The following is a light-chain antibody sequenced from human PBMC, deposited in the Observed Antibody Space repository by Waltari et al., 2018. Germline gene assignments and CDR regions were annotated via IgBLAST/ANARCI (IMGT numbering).Light chain of an antibody. J-gene: IGKJ1*01. CDR1: QSLLHRNGNNY. V-gene: IGKV2-28*01. CDR3: MQSLQTLWT. CDR2: LGS. Sequence: DIVVTQSPLSLPVTPGEPASISCRSSQSLLHRNGNNYLDWYLQKPGQSPQLLIYLGSNRASGVPDRFSCSGSGTDFTVRISRVEAEDVGVYYCMQSLQTLWTFGPGTKVEIK.